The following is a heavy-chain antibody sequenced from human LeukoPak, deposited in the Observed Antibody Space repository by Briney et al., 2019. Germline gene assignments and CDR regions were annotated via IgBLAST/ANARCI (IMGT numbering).Heavy chain of an antibody. J-gene: IGHJ4*02. D-gene: IGHD3-22*01. V-gene: IGHV1-2*02. Sequence: EASVKVSFKASGYTFTGYYMHWVRQAPGQGLEWMGWINPTSGGTNYAQKFQGRVTMTRDTSISTAYMEVRRLTSDDTAVYFCARGAPQYYYGYSGYLDYWGQGTLVTVSS. CDR1: GYTFTGYY. CDR3: ARGAPQYYYGYSGYLDY. CDR2: INPTSGGT.